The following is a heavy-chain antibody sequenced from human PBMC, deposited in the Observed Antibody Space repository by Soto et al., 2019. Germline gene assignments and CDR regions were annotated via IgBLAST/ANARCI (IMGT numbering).Heavy chain of an antibody. CDR3: AHSWEYCSGGSCYPEYFQH. CDR1: GFSLSSSGVG. CDR2: IYWDDDK. D-gene: IGHD2-15*01. Sequence: SGPTLVNPTQTLTLTCTFSGFSLSSSGVGVGWIRQPPGKALEWLALIYWDDDKRYSPSLKIRLTITKDTSKNQVVLTMTNMDPVDTATYYCAHSWEYCSGGSCYPEYFQHWGQGTLVTVSS. V-gene: IGHV2-5*02. J-gene: IGHJ1*01.